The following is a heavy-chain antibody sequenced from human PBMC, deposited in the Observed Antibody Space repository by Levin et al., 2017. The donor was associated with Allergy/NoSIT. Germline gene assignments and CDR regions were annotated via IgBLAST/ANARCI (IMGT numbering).Heavy chain of an antibody. D-gene: IGHD1-7*01. V-gene: IGHV4-39*01. CDR2: IYYSGST. CDR3: ASNWNYVFDY. Sequence: SETLSLTCTVSGGSISSSSYYWGWIRQPPGKGLEWIGSIYYSGSTYYNPSLKSRVTISVDTSKNQFSLKLSSVTAADTAVYYCASNWNYVFDYWGQGTLVTVSS. CDR1: GGSISSSSYY. J-gene: IGHJ4*02.